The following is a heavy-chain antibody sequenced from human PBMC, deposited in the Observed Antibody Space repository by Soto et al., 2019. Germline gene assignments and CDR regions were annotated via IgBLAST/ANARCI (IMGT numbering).Heavy chain of an antibody. Sequence: QVQLVQSGAELKKPGASVKVSCKTSGYTFTDYDINWVRLAPGLGLEWLGWMNTNSGTRGHAQKFQGRINMTRDASINTAYLELGGLTSEDTAIYFCARDEGEDYGDFFRLWGQGTLVAVSS. J-gene: IGHJ4*02. CDR2: MNTNSGTR. V-gene: IGHV1-8*02. D-gene: IGHD4-17*01. CDR3: ARDEGEDYGDFFRL. CDR1: GYTFTDYD.